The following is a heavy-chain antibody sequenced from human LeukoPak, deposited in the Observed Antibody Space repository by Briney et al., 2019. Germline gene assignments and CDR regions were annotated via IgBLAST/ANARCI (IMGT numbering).Heavy chain of an antibody. D-gene: IGHD3-10*01. J-gene: IGHJ4*02. CDR2: ISSSSSIV. V-gene: IGHV3-48*04. Sequence: PGGSLRLSCVASGFTYSNYRMNWVRQAPGKGLEWVSYISSSSSIVYYADSVKGRFTVSRDNAKNSLYLQMNSLRAEDTALYYCAKDLDYYGSGSYLAEAIFDYWGQGTLVTVSS. CDR3: AKDLDYYGSGSYLAEAIFDY. CDR1: GFTYSNYR.